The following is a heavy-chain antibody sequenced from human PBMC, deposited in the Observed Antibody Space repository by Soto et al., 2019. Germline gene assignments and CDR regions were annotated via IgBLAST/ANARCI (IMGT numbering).Heavy chain of an antibody. CDR2: ISLYSDGT. Sequence: ASVKVSCKPSGYTFSNYGITWVRQAPGQPLEWLGWISLYSDGTNYAQKFQGRVSMTTDTSTTTAYMELRSLRSDDTAVYYCARVVQGAEAWFGPWGQGTLVTVSS. J-gene: IGHJ5*02. D-gene: IGHD2-2*01. CDR1: GYTFSNYG. CDR3: ARVVQGAEAWFGP. V-gene: IGHV1-18*01.